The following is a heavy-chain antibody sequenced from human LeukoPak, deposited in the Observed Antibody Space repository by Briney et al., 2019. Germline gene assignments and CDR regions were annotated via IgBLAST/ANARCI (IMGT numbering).Heavy chain of an antibody. V-gene: IGHV1-69*05. CDR1: GGTFSSYA. CDR2: IIPIFGTA. CDR3: ASGVVTAVLGY. J-gene: IGHJ4*02. Sequence: ASVEVSCKASGGTFSSYAISWVRQAPGQGLEWMGGIIPIFGTANYVQKFQGRVTITTDESTSTAYMELSSLRSEDTAVYYCASGVVTAVLGYWGQGTLVTVSS. D-gene: IGHD2-21*02.